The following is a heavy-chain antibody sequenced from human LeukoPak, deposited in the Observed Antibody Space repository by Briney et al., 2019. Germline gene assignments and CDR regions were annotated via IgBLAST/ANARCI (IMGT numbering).Heavy chain of an antibody. CDR2: INPNGGGT. CDR1: GYTFNGYY. D-gene: IGHD3-10*01. Sequence: GASVKVSCKASGYTFNGYYTHWVRQAPGQGLEWMGWINPNGGGTNYAQKFQGRVTMTRDTAISTVYMELSSLRSDDTAVYYCARALAVRGVIITSDYWGQGTLVTVSP. J-gene: IGHJ4*02. V-gene: IGHV1-2*02. CDR3: ARALAVRGVIITSDY.